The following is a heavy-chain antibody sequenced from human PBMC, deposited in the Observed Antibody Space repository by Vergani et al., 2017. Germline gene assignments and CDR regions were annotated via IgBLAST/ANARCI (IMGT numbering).Heavy chain of an antibody. J-gene: IGHJ6*02. CDR3: ASSRYCSGGSCYSGGHYYYYGMDV. Sequence: QVPLVQSGAEVKKPGASVKVSCKASGYTFTSYGISWVRQAPGQGLEWMGWISAYNGNTNYAQKLQGRVTMTTDTSTSTAYMELRSLRSDDTAVYYCASSRYCSGGSCYSGGHYYYYGMDVWGQGTTVTVSS. CDR2: ISAYNGNT. D-gene: IGHD2-15*01. CDR1: GYTFTSYG. V-gene: IGHV1-18*01.